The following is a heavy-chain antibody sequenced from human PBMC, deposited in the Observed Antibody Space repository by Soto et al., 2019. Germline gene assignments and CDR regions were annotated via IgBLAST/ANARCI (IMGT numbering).Heavy chain of an antibody. D-gene: IGHD3-22*01. CDR1: GGSISSYY. CDR3: ARETMIVVGGGGSFDY. J-gene: IGHJ4*02. V-gene: IGHV4-59*01. CDR2: IYYSGST. Sequence: QVQLQESGPGLVKPSETLSLTCTVSGGSISSYYWSWIRQPPGKGLEWIGYIYYSGSTNYNPSLKCRVTLSVDTSKNQFSLKLSSVTAADTAVYYCARETMIVVGGGGSFDYWGQGTLVTVSS.